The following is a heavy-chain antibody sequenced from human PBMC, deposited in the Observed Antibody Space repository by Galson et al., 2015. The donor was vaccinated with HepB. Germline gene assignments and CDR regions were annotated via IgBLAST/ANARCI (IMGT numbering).Heavy chain of an antibody. J-gene: IGHJ3*02. V-gene: IGHV7-4-1*02. D-gene: IGHD4-17*01. CDR2: INTNTGNP. Sequence: SVKVSCKASGYTFSSYAMSWVRQAPGQGLEWMGWINTNTGNPTYAHGFTGRFVFSLDTSVSTAFLQISSLEAEDSAVYYCARDNEASDFGSFDIWGQGTMVTVSS. CDR1: GYTFSSYA. CDR3: ARDNEASDFGSFDI.